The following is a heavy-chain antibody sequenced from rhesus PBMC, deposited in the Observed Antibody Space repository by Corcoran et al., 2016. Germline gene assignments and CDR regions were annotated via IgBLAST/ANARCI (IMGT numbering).Heavy chain of an antibody. J-gene: IGHJ4*01. V-gene: IGHV3S18*01. CDR1: GFSFSEYY. CDR2: ISYTGGST. CDR3: ARVNYYDSGRDY. D-gene: IGHD3-28*01. Sequence: EVQLVESGGGLAKPGGSLRLSCAASGFSFSEYYMYWVRPAPRKGLEWVSGISYTGGSTYYADSVKGRFTISRENAKNTLYLQMDSLRAEDTAVYYCARVNYYDSGRDYWGQGVLVTVSS.